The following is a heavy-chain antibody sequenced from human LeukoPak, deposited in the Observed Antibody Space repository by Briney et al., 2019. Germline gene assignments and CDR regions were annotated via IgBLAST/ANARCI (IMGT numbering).Heavy chain of an antibody. Sequence: PSETLSLTCTVSGGSISSYYWSWIRQPPGKGLEWIGYIYYSGSTNYNPSLKSRVTISVDTSKNQFSLKLSSVTAADTAVYYCARGEYYDFWSGLDPWGQGTLVTVSS. V-gene: IGHV4-59*01. CDR2: IYYSGST. CDR3: ARGEYYDFWSGLDP. J-gene: IGHJ5*02. D-gene: IGHD3-3*01. CDR1: GGSISSYY.